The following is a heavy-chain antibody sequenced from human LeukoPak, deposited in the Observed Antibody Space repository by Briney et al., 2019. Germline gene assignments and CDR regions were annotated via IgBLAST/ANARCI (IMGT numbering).Heavy chain of an antibody. CDR2: IKPDGSEI. CDR1: GFSFSDYW. CDR3: ARASMRMATAGLVDY. D-gene: IGHD6-13*01. V-gene: IGHV3-7*02. J-gene: IGHJ4*02. Sequence: GSLRLSCAASGFSFSDYWMDWARQAPGKGLEWVANIKPDGSEIYYVDAVKGRFTISRDNAKNSLYLQMNSLRAEDTAVYYCARASMRMATAGLVDYWGQGTLVTVSS.